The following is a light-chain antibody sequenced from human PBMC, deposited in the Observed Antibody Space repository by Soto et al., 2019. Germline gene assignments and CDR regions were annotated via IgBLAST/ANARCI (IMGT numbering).Light chain of an antibody. J-gene: IGKJ4*01. V-gene: IGKV1-39*01. CDR3: HQSFTPPLT. Sequence: DIEMTQSPSSLSASVGDSVTITCRASQSISNFLTWYRKSPGRAPELLIYAASTLQSGVPSRFSGSGSGTDFTLTIRSLQAEDFATYWCHQSFTPPLTFGGGTKVEI. CDR1: QSISNF. CDR2: AAS.